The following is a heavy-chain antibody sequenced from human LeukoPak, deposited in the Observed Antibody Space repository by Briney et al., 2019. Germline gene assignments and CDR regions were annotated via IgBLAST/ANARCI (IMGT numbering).Heavy chain of an antibody. CDR1: GFTFSSYA. V-gene: IGHV3-30-3*01. Sequence: PGGCLRLSCAASGFTFSSYAMHWVRQAPGKGLEWVAVISYDGSNKYYADSVKGRFTISRDNSKSTLYLQMNSLRAEDTAVYYCAREVVSGWDYFDYWGQGTLVTVSS. CDR3: AREVVSGWDYFDY. D-gene: IGHD6-19*01. CDR2: ISYDGSNK. J-gene: IGHJ4*02.